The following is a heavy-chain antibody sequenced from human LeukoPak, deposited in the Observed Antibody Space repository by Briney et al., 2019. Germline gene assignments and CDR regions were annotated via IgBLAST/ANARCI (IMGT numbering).Heavy chain of an antibody. CDR1: GGSISSGDYY. CDR3: ARAARGSGWSWFWFDP. D-gene: IGHD6-19*01. Sequence: PSETLSLTCTVSGGSISSGDYYWSWIRQPPGKGLEWIGYIYYSGSTYYNPSLKSRVTISVDTSKNQFSLKLSSVTAADTAVYYCARAARGSGWSWFWFDPWGQGTLVTVFS. CDR2: IYYSGST. V-gene: IGHV4-30-4*01. J-gene: IGHJ5*02.